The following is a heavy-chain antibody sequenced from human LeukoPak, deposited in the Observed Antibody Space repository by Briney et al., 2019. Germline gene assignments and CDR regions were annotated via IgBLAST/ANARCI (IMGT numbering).Heavy chain of an antibody. Sequence: PSETLSLTCTVSGGSISNSNYFWGWIRQPPGKGLEWIGNIYYSGSTYYNPSLKSRVTISVDTSKNQFSLNLSSVTAADTAVYYCARVTDFWSGYSDYWGQGILVTVSS. V-gene: IGHV4-39*07. CDR2: IYYSGST. CDR3: ARVTDFWSGYSDY. D-gene: IGHD3-3*01. J-gene: IGHJ4*02. CDR1: GGSISNSNYF.